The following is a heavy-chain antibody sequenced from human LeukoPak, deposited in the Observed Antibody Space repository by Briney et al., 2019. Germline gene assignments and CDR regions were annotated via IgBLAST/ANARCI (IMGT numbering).Heavy chain of an antibody. CDR2: IISSSSYI. V-gene: IGHV3-21*01. CDR3: ARDPQYCSGGSCYSFDY. CDR1: GFTFSTYS. D-gene: IGHD2-15*01. J-gene: IGHJ4*02. Sequence: GGSLRLSCAASGFTFSTYSMNWVRQAPGKGLEWASSIISSSSYIYYADSVKGRFTISRDNAKNSLYLQMNSLRAEDTAVYYCARDPQYCSGGSCYSFDYWGQGTLVTVSS.